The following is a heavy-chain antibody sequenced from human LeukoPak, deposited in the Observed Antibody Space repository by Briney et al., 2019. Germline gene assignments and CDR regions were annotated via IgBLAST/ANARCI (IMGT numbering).Heavy chain of an antibody. D-gene: IGHD3-10*01. CDR2: ISSGSSYT. V-gene: IGHV3-11*06. CDR1: GFIFSDYY. J-gene: IGHJ4*02. CDR3: ARDHYGYYGSGGYRRFDY. Sequence: GGSLRLSCAASGFIFSDYYMTWIRQAPGKGLEWVSYISSGSSYTNYADSVKGRFTISRDNAKNSLYLQMNSLRAEDTAVYYCARDHYGYYGSGGYRRFDYWGQGTLVTVSP.